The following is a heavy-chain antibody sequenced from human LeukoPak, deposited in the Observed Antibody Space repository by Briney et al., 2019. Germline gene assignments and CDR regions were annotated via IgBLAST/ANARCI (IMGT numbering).Heavy chain of an antibody. V-gene: IGHV3-30*18. D-gene: IGHD2-15*01. CDR2: ISKDGDYE. J-gene: IGHJ4*02. Sequence: GGSLRLSCAASGITFSNYEFHWVRQAPGKGPQWVAVISKDGDYEYSIDSVQGRFTISRDNSKSTLCLQMNSLRAEDTAVYYCAKQLGYCSDGSCYFPYWGQGTLVTVSS. CDR1: GITFSNYE. CDR3: AKQLGYCSDGSCYFPY.